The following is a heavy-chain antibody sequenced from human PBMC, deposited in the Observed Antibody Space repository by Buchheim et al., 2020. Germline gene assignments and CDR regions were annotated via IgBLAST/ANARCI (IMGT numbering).Heavy chain of an antibody. D-gene: IGHD3-22*01. V-gene: IGHV3-23*04. Sequence: EVRLVESGGGLVQPGGSLRLSCAASGFTFSSYAMSWVRQAPGKGLEWVSALSGSGGSTYYADSVKGRFTISRDNSKNTLYLQMNSLRAEDTAVYYCAKDYEYCYDSSGSSPWDWGQGTL. CDR3: AKDYEYCYDSSGSSPWD. CDR1: GFTFSSYA. J-gene: IGHJ4*02. CDR2: LSGSGGST.